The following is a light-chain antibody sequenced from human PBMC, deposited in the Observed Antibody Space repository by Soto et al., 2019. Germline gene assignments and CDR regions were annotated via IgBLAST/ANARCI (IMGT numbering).Light chain of an antibody. V-gene: IGLV2-8*01. CDR3: SSYAGSNKV. J-gene: IGLJ1*01. CDR2: EVS. Sequence: QSVLTQPPSASGSPGQSVTISCTGTSSDVGGYNYVSWYQQHPGKAPKLMIYEVSKRPSGVPDRFSGSKSGNTASLTVPGLQAEDEADYYCSSYAGSNKVFGTGTKLTVL. CDR1: SSDVGGYNY.